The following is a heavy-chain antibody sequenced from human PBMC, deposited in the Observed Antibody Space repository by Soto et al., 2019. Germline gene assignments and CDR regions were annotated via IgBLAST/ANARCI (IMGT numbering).Heavy chain of an antibody. CDR1: GFTFSSYA. CDR2: ISGSGGST. D-gene: IGHD2-2*01. V-gene: IGHV3-23*01. CDR3: AKARACSSTSCYAGGCFDY. Sequence: GGSLRLSCAASGFTFSSYAMSWVRQAPGKGLEWVSAISGSGGSTYYADSVKGRFTISRDNSKNTLYLQMNSLRAEDTAVYYCAKARACSSTSCYAGGCFDYWGQGTLVTVSS. J-gene: IGHJ4*02.